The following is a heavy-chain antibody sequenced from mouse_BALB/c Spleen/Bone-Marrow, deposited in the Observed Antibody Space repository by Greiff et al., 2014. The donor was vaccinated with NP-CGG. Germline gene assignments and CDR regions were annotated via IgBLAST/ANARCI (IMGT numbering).Heavy chain of an antibody. CDR3: ASYDYGYYFDY. D-gene: IGHD2-4*01. J-gene: IGHJ2*01. CDR2: IVPANGNT. CDR1: GFNIKDTY. V-gene: IGHV14-3*02. Sequence: EVQLQQSGAEFVKPRASVKLSCTTSGFNIKDTYMHWVKLRPEQGLEWIGRIVPANGNTKYAPKFQGKATITADTSSNTAYLQLSSLTSEDTAVYFCASYDYGYYFDYWGQGTTLTVSS.